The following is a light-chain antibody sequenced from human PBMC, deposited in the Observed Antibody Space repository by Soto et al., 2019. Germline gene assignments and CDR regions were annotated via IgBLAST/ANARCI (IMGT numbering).Light chain of an antibody. CDR3: QQSDNLPLN. V-gene: IGKV1-33*01. CDR1: QGIAKY. J-gene: IGKJ4*01. Sequence: DTKMTQSPSSLSASVGDRVTITCQASQGIAKYLHWYQQKPGKAPKLLIYHASNLQTGVPSRFSESGFGTYFTLTISSLQPEDIATYFYQQSDNLPLNFGGETKVEIK. CDR2: HAS.